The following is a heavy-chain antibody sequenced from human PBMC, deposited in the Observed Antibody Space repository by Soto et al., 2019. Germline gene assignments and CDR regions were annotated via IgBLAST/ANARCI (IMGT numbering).Heavy chain of an antibody. V-gene: IGHV3-23*01. Sequence: EVQLLESGGGLVQPGGSLRLSCAASGFIFSNYAMSWVRQAPGKGLEWVSAISGSGGSTYYADSVKGRFTISRDNSKNTLYLQMNSRRAEDTAVYYCANPTSTSEDVWGQGTTVTVSS. CDR1: GFIFSNYA. CDR3: ANPTSTSEDV. J-gene: IGHJ6*02. CDR2: ISGSGGST. D-gene: IGHD3-16*01.